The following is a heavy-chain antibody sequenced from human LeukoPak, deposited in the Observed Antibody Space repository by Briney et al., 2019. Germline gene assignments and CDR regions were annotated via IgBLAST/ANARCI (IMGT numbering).Heavy chain of an antibody. CDR1: GGSISSSSYS. CDR2: IYYSGST. CDR3: ARGGYYGSGNDFRFDP. V-gene: IGHV4-30-4*07. J-gene: IGHJ5*02. D-gene: IGHD3-10*01. Sequence: PSETLSLTCTVSGGSISSSSYSWSWIRQPPGKGLEWIGYIYYSGSTYYNPSLKSRVTISVDTSKNQFSLKLSSVTAADTAVYYCARGGYYGSGNDFRFDPWGQGTLVTVSS.